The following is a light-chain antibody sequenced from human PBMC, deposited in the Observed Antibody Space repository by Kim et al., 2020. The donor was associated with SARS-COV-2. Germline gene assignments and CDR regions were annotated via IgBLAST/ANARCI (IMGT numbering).Light chain of an antibody. CDR3: SSYASSNTGWV. Sequence: SATLSCTGTSSDGGGYNNVSWYQQHPGKAPKLMIYEVSKRPSGVPDRFSGSKSGNTASLTVSGLQAEDEGDYYCSSYASSNTGWVFGTGTKVTVL. CDR2: EVS. J-gene: IGLJ1*01. CDR1: SSDGGGYNN. V-gene: IGLV2-8*01.